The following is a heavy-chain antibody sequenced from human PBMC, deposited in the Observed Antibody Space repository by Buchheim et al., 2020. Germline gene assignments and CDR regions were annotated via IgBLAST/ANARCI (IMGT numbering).Heavy chain of an antibody. J-gene: IGHJ4*02. CDR2: TYKSATAT. CDR1: GASVSSGSFY. Sequence: QVQLQESGPGLVKPSQTLSLTCTVSGASVSSGSFYSTWIRQPAGKGLEWIGHTYKSATATTKDPSLKGRVTISVDSSKNQLSLTLSSVTAADTAVYYCATSGWGKDYWGQGTL. D-gene: IGHD2-8*02. V-gene: IGHV4-61*02. CDR3: ATSGWGKDY.